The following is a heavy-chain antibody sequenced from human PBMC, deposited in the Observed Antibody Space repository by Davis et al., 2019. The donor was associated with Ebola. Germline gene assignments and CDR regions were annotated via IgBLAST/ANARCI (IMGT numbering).Heavy chain of an antibody. Sequence: HTGGSLRLSCAASGFTFSSYWMHWVRHVPGKGLVWVSVINSDGNSTRYADSVKGRFTVSRDNAKNTLYLQMNSLRAEDTAVYYCARDWAYCGGVCYLPSNWFDPWGQGTLVTVSS. D-gene: IGHD2-21*02. J-gene: IGHJ5*02. CDR1: GFTFSSYW. CDR2: INSDGNST. CDR3: ARDWAYCGGVCYLPSNWFDP. V-gene: IGHV3-74*01.